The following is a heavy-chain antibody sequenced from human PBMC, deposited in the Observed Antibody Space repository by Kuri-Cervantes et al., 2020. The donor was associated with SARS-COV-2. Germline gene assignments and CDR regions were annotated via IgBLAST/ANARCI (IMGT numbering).Heavy chain of an antibody. J-gene: IGHJ6*03. CDR1: GYTFTGYY. V-gene: IGHV1-2*02. Sequence: ASVKVSCKASGYTFTGYYMHWVRQAPGQGLEWMGWINPNSGGTNYAQKFQGRVTMTRDTSISTAYMELSRLRSDDTAVYHCAREGVGAHKGYYMDVWGKGTTVTVSS. CDR2: INPNSGGT. D-gene: IGHD1-26*01. CDR3: AREGVGAHKGYYMDV.